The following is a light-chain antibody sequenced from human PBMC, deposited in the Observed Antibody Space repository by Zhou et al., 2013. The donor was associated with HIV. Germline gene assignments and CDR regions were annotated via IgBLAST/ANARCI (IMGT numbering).Light chain of an antibody. CDR2: DAS. CDR1: QSVSNNY. V-gene: IGKV3-11*01. Sequence: EIVLTQSPGTLSLSPGERATLSCRASQSVSNNYLAWYQQKPGQAPRLLIYDASNRATGIPSRFSGSGSGTDFTLTISSLEPEDFAVYYCQQRSNWPSFTFGPGTKVDIK. J-gene: IGKJ3*01. CDR3: QQRSNWPSFT.